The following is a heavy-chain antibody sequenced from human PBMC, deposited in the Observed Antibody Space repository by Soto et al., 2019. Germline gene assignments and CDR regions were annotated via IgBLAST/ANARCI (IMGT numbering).Heavy chain of an antibody. CDR2: IKRKTDGWTT. D-gene: IGHD1-7*01. Sequence: GGSLRLSCAASGFTFSNAWMNWVRQAPGKGLEWVGRIKRKTDGWTTDYAAPVKGRFTISRADSKNTLYLQMNSLKTEDTAVYYCTTGGYNWNYLSFDIWGQGTMVTVSS. CDR1: GFTFSNAW. J-gene: IGHJ3*02. CDR3: TTGGYNWNYLSFDI. V-gene: IGHV3-15*07.